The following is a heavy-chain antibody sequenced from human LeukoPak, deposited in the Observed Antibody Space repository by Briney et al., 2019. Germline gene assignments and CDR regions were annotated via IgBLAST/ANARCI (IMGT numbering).Heavy chain of an antibody. V-gene: IGHV4-59*01. D-gene: IGHD3-10*01. Sequence: AETVSLTCTVSGLSINNKYWGWLRQPPGKGLEWLGYMYYTGSTNYNPSRKSRVTISVVTSKNQFSLKLSSVPAADTAVYYGARPLWLATMGPCLDPWGQGTLVTVSS. J-gene: IGHJ5*02. CDR1: GLSINNKY. CDR2: MYYTGST. CDR3: ARPLWLATMGPCLDP.